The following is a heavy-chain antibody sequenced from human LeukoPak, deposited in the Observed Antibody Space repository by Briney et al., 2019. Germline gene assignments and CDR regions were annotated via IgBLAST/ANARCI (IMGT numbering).Heavy chain of an antibody. Sequence: PGGSLRLSCAASGFTFSSYEMNWVRQAPGKGLEWVSYISSSGSTIYCADSVKGRFTISRDNAKNSLYLQMNSLRAEDTAVYYCARDREPFDAFDIWGQGTMVTVSS. J-gene: IGHJ3*02. CDR1: GFTFSSYE. V-gene: IGHV3-48*03. CDR3: ARDREPFDAFDI. D-gene: IGHD1-26*01. CDR2: ISSSGSTI.